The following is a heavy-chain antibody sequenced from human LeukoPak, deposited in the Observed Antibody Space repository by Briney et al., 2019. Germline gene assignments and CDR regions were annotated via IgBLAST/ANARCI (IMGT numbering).Heavy chain of an antibody. Sequence: GGSLRLSCAASGFTFNNYGMHWVRQAPGKGLEWGAFIRYNGNNQYYADSVKGRFTISSDNSKNTLYLQMNSLRAEDTAVYYCARRAGAYSHPYDYWGQGTLVTVSS. J-gene: IGHJ4*02. V-gene: IGHV3-30*02. D-gene: IGHD4/OR15-4a*01. CDR1: GFTFNNYG. CDR3: ARRAGAYSHPYDY. CDR2: IRYNGNNQ.